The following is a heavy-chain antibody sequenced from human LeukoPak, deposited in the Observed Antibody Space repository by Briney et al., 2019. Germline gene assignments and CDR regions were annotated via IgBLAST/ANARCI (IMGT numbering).Heavy chain of an antibody. CDR3: ARDGAEGDDSAFDV. Sequence: LSLTCTVSGGSISSSSYYWGWIRQPPGKGLEWVGRTRDRARSYRTQYAPSVEDRFSISRDESKNSVFLQMNSLQPEDTAVYYCARDGAEGDDSAFDVWGQGTMVTVSS. J-gene: IGHJ3*01. V-gene: IGHV3-72*01. D-gene: IGHD2-21*01. CDR2: TRDRARSYRT. CDR1: GGSISSSSYY.